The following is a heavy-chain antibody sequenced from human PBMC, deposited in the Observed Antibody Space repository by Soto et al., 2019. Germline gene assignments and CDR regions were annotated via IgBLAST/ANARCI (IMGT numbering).Heavy chain of an antibody. CDR2: IKSKTDGGTT. V-gene: IGHV3-15*01. CDR3: TTDSLVLRFLEWAFDP. J-gene: IGHJ5*02. Sequence: EVQLVESGGGLVKPGGSLRLSCAASGFTFSNAWMSWVRQAPGKGLEWVGRIKSKTDGGTTDYAAHVKGRFTISRDDSKTTLYLQMNSLKTEDTAVYYCTTDSLVLRFLEWAFDPWGQGTLVTVSS. D-gene: IGHD3-3*01. CDR1: GFTFSNAW.